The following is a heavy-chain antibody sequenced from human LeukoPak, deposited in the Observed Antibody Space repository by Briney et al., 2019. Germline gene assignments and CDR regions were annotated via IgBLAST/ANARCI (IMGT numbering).Heavy chain of an antibody. CDR3: ATVITEILILIDPVDI. CDR2: FNPEARKK. J-gene: IGHJ3*02. V-gene: IGHV1-24*01. D-gene: IGHD1-20*01. Sequence: SVKVSCKVSGFTLTNLPIHWVRQAPGKGLEWMGGFNPEARKKIYAHQFQGRLTMTEDTSADTAYMELSSLRSEDTAVYYCATVITEILILIDPVDIWGQGTMVSVSS. CDR1: GFTLTNLP.